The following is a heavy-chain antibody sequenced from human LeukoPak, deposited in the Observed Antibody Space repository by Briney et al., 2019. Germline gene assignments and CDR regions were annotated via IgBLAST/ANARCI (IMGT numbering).Heavy chain of an antibody. CDR3: ATHYYDSSGYLSPDY. D-gene: IGHD3-22*01. V-gene: IGHV3-30*04. CDR1: GFTFDDYA. Sequence: GGSLRLSCAASGFTFDDYAMHWVRQAPGKGLEWVAVISYDGSNKYYIDSVKGRFTISRDNSQNTLYLQMNSLRAEDTAVYDCATHYYDSSGYLSPDYWGQGTLVTVSS. J-gene: IGHJ4*02. CDR2: ISYDGSNK.